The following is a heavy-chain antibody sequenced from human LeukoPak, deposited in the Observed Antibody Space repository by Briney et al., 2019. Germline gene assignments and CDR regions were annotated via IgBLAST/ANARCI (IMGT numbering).Heavy chain of an antibody. CDR2: INPNSGGT. CDR1: GYTFTSYG. Sequence: GASVKVSCKASGYTFTSYGISWVRQAPGHGLEWMGWINPNSGGTNYAQKFQGRVTMTRDTSISTAYMELSRLRSDDTAVYYCARDRLMDEWFHYPYYFDYWGQGTLVTVSS. CDR3: ARDRLMDEWFHYPYYFDY. D-gene: IGHD3-3*01. V-gene: IGHV1-2*02. J-gene: IGHJ4*02.